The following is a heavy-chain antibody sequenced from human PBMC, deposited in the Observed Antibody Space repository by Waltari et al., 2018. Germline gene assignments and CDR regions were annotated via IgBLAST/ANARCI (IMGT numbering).Heavy chain of an antibody. CDR2: IYYSGRT. CDR1: GGSISSSSYY. Sequence: QLQLQESGPGLVKPSETLSFTCTVSGGSISSSSYYWGWIRQPPGKGLEWIGSIYYSGRTYYNPSLKSRVTRSVDTSKNQFSLKLSSVTAADTAVYYCATKRESSASGFDYWGQGTLVTVSS. J-gene: IGHJ4*02. D-gene: IGHD6-19*01. V-gene: IGHV4-39*01. CDR3: ATKRESSASGFDY.